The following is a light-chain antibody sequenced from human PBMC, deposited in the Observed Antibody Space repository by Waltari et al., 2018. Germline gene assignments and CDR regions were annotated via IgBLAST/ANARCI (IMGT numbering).Light chain of an antibody. Sequence: SSELTQAPAVSVALGQTVRITCQGDSLRDSYAVWYQQKPRQAPVLVMYSNNNRPSGIPDRFSGSSSGNTGSLTITGAQAEDEADYHCSSRDSSGEVVFGGGTKLTVL. J-gene: IGLJ3*02. CDR2: SNN. CDR1: SLRDSY. CDR3: SSRDSSGEVV. V-gene: IGLV3-19*01.